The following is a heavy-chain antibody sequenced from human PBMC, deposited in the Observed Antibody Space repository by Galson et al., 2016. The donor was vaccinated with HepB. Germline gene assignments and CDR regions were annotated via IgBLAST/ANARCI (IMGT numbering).Heavy chain of an antibody. CDR2: IFPSDSDT. CDR3: VRDGYCSGGSCSSKFFFDY. Sequence: QSGAEVKKPGESLTISCQASGYSFPHFWIGWVRQMPGKGLEWMGVIFPSDSDTTYNPSFEGQVTISADTSSDTVYLQWNSLKASDTAMYYCVRDGYCSGGSCSSKFFFDYWGQGTLVTVSS. CDR1: GYSFPHFW. J-gene: IGHJ4*02. D-gene: IGHD2-15*01. V-gene: IGHV5-51*01.